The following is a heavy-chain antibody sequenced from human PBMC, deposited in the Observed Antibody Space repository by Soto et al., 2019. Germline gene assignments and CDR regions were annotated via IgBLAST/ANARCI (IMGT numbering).Heavy chain of an antibody. CDR1: GFTFSSYG. CDR2: ISYDGSNK. D-gene: IGHD1-1*01. J-gene: IGHJ3*02. V-gene: IGHV3-30*18. Sequence: QPGGSLRLSCAASGFTFSSYGMHWVRQAPGKGLEWVAVISYDGSNKYYADSVKGRFTISRDNSKNTLYLQMNSLRAEDTAVYYCAKGSWNDVYAFDIWGQGTMVTVSS. CDR3: AKGSWNDVYAFDI.